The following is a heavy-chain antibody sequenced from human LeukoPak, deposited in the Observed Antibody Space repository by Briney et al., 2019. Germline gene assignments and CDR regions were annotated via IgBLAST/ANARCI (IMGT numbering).Heavy chain of an antibody. CDR1: GGSFSGYY. CDR2: IYTSGST. CDR3: ARDRDYNFDP. Sequence: SETLSLTCAVYGGSFSGYYWSWIRQPAGKGLEWIGRIYTSGSTNYNPSLKSRVTMSVDTSKNQFSLKLSSVTAADTAVYYCARDRDYNFDPWGQGTLVTVSS. V-gene: IGHV4-4*07. J-gene: IGHJ5*02. D-gene: IGHD4-11*01.